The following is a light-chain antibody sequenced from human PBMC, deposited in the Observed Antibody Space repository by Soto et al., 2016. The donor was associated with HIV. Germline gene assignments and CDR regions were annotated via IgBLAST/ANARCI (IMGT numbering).Light chain of an antibody. V-gene: IGLV3-21*03. CDR2: DDS. J-gene: IGLJ1*01. Sequence: ELTQPPSVSVAPGKTAIITCGGNNIGSRSVHWYQQKPGQAPVLVVHDDSDRPSGIPERYSGSNSGDTATLTISRVEAGDEADYYCQIWDGSSDYPVFGTGTKVTVL. CDR3: QIWDGSSDYPV. CDR1: NIGSRS.